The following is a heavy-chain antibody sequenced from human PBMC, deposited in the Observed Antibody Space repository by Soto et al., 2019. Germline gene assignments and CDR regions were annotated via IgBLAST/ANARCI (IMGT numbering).Heavy chain of an antibody. CDR3: AHSGPYEWDFDF. J-gene: IGHJ4*02. V-gene: IGHV2-5*02. Sequence: SGPTLVNPTQTLTLTCTFSGFSLSTAGAGVGWIRQPPGRALEWLALIYWDDDNRYSPSLKSRLTITKDTSKNQVVLTMTNMDPVDTATYYCAHSGPYEWDFDFWGQGTLVTVSS. CDR1: GFSLSTAGAG. CDR2: IYWDDDN. D-gene: IGHD2-8*01.